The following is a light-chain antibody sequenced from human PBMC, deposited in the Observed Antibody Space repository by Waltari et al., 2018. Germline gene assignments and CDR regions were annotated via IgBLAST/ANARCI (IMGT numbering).Light chain of an antibody. CDR1: SGSIASNY. CDR3: QSYDTSNVI. V-gene: IGLV6-57*03. J-gene: IGLJ2*01. Sequence: FMLTQPHSVSASPGKTVTISCTRSSGSIASNYVQWFQQRPGSAPTTVISEDNQRPSGVPGRFSGSIDSSSNSASLTISGLKTEDEADYYCQSYDTSNVIFGGGTKLTVL. CDR2: EDN.